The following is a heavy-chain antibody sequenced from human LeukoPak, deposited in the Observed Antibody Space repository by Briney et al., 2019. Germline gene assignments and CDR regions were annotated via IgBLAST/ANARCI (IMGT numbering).Heavy chain of an antibody. D-gene: IGHD3-16*02. J-gene: IGHJ4*02. Sequence: GGSLKLSCAASGFTFDNYRMSWVRPAPGKGLEWVANIKQDGSEKYYVDSVKGRFTISRDNDKNSLFLQMTSLRAEDTAVYYCARVGGRYSPLGYWGQGTLVTVSS. V-gene: IGHV3-7*01. CDR1: GFTFDNYR. CDR3: ARVGGRYSPLGY. CDR2: IKQDGSEK.